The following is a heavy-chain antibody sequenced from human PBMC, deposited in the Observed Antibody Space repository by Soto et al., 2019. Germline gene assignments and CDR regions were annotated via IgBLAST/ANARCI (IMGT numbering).Heavy chain of an antibody. J-gene: IGHJ6*02. CDR1: GGSISSGDYY. V-gene: IGHV4-30-4*01. CDR3: VRASENSGHPYYGMDV. Sequence: QVQLQESGPGLVKPSQTLSLTCTVSGGSISSGDYYWSWIRQPPGKGLEWIGYIYYSGSTYYNPSLKTRITISVDTAKNHSSLKLSSVTAADTAVYYCVRASENSGHPYYGMDVWGQGTTVTVSS. D-gene: IGHD1-26*01. CDR2: IYYSGST.